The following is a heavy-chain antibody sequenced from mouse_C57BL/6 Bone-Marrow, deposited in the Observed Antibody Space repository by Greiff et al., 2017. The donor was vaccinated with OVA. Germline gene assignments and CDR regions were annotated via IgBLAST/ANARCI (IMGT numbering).Heavy chain of an antibody. CDR2: IYPRSGNT. V-gene: IGHV1-81*01. J-gene: IGHJ2*01. CDR3: ARGGYYGSSFYFDY. CDR1: GYTFTSYG. D-gene: IGHD1-1*01. Sequence: QVQLQQSGAELARPGASVKLSCKASGYTFTSYGISWVKQRTGKGLEWIGEIYPRSGNTYYNEKFKGKATLTADKSSSTAYMEIRSLTSEDSSVYFCARGGYYGSSFYFDYWGQGTTLTVSS.